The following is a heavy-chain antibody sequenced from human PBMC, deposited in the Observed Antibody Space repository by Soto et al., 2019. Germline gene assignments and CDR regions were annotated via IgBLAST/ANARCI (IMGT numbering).Heavy chain of an antibody. V-gene: IGHV3-9*01. Sequence: GGSLRLSCAASGFSFDKYAMYWVRQVLGKGLEWVSSISWNSGNIGYADYVKGRFTTSRDNAENSLYLQMNSLRPEDTALYYCVRSKGGYSYGTPFNYWGQGTLVTVSS. CDR2: ISWNSGNI. D-gene: IGHD5-18*01. J-gene: IGHJ4*02. CDR1: GFSFDKYA. CDR3: VRSKGGYSYGTPFNY.